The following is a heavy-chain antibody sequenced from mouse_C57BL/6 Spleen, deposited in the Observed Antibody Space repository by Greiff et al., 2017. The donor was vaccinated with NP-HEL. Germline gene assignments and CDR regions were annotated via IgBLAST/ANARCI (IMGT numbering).Heavy chain of an antibody. D-gene: IGHD1-1*01. Sequence: VQLQQSGPELVKPGASVKISCKASGYSFTSYYIHWVKQRPGQGLEWIGWIYPGSGNTKYNEKFKGKATLTADTSSSTAYMQLSSLTSEDSAVYYCARSGLLRSTSYFDYWGQGTTLTVSS. V-gene: IGHV1-66*01. J-gene: IGHJ2*01. CDR2: IYPGSGNT. CDR1: GYSFTSYY. CDR3: ARSGLLRSTSYFDY.